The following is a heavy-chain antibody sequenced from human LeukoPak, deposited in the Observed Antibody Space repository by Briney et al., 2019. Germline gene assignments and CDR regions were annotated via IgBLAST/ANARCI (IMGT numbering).Heavy chain of an antibody. Sequence: GGSLRLSGAASGLTFSKYSMTWVGQAPGKGLEWVSFIDTSSTTMYYTDSVKGRFTTSRDNAKNSLYLQMNSLKVEDTAIYYCARDNWVDCWGQGTLVTVSS. CDR2: IDTSSTTM. V-gene: IGHV3-48*04. J-gene: IGHJ5*01. CDR3: ARDNWVDC. CDR1: GLTFSKYS.